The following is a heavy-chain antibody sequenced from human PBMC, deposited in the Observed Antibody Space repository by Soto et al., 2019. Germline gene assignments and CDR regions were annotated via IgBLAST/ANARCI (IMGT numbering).Heavy chain of an antibody. Sequence: GSLRLSCAASGLIFRNAWMSWVRQAPGKGLEWVGRIKSKSSGGTTDYAAPVEGRVTISRDDSKSTLYLQMTSLTIEDTAVYFCASEKGWRQSPLDSWGQGALVTAPQ. CDR2: IKSKSSGGTT. D-gene: IGHD4-4*01. CDR1: GLIFRNAW. V-gene: IGHV3-15*01. J-gene: IGHJ5*01. CDR3: ASEKGWRQSPLDS.